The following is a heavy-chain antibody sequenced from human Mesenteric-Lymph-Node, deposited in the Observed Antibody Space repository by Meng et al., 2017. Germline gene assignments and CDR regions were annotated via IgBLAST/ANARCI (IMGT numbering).Heavy chain of an antibody. CDR3: AVGIAAARRFDP. J-gene: IGHJ5*02. Sequence: GESLKISCAASGFTFSDYYMNWVRQAPGKGLEWVAVISYDGSNKYYADSVKGRFTISRDNSKNTLYLQMNSLRAEDTAVYYCAVGIAAARRFDPWGQGTLVTVSS. CDR1: GFTFSDYY. V-gene: IGHV3-30*03. CDR2: ISYDGSNK. D-gene: IGHD6-13*01.